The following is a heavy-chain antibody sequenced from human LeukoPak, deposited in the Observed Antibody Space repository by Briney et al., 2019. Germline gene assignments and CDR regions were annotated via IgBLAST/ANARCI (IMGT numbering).Heavy chain of an antibody. V-gene: IGHV3-30*04. CDR2: ISYDGSNK. D-gene: IGHD2-2*01. CDR1: GFTFSSYA. Sequence: PGRSLRLSCAASGFTFSSYAMHWVRQAPGKGLEWVAVISYDGSNKYYADSVKGRFTISRDNSKNTLYLQMNSLRAEDTAVYYCARGLRGKYQLLCYFDYWGQGPLVTVSS. CDR3: ARGLRGKYQLLCYFDY. J-gene: IGHJ4*02.